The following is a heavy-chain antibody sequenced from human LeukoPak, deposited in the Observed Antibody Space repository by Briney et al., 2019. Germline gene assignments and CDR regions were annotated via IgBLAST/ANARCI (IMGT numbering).Heavy chain of an antibody. Sequence: ASVKVSCKASGYTFTSYYIQWVRQAPGQGLEWMGIINPSSGSTNYAQKFQGRVTMTRDMSTSTVYMELSSLRSEDTAVYYCARLPVGAASWTDCWGQGTLVTVSS. CDR1: GYTFTSYY. D-gene: IGHD1-26*01. V-gene: IGHV1-46*01. CDR3: ARLPVGAASWTDC. J-gene: IGHJ4*02. CDR2: INPSSGST.